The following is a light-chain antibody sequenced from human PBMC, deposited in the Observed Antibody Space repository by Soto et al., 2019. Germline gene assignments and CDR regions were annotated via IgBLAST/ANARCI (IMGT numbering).Light chain of an antibody. CDR1: QSVSSSY. CDR2: GAS. CDR3: QQYNNWPLT. Sequence: EIVMTQAPATLSVSPGEGATLSCRASQSVSSSYLAWYQQKPGQAPRLLIYGASARATGIPARISGNGSGTEFSLTISSLQSEDFAVYYCQQYNNWPLTLGGGTKVDI. J-gene: IGKJ4*01. V-gene: IGKV3-15*01.